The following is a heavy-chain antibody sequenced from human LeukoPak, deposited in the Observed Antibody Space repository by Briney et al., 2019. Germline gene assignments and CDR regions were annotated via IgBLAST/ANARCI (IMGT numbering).Heavy chain of an antibody. Sequence: PSETLSLTCTVSGGSISNYYWNWIRQPAGKGLEWIGRIYTSVNTNYNPSLKSRVSISVVTSKNQFSLQLSSVTAADTAVYYCAREVHDYVWGSQHDALDIWGQGTMVTVSS. J-gene: IGHJ3*02. CDR1: GGSISNYY. CDR2: IYTSVNT. D-gene: IGHD3-16*01. CDR3: AREVHDYVWGSQHDALDI. V-gene: IGHV4-4*07.